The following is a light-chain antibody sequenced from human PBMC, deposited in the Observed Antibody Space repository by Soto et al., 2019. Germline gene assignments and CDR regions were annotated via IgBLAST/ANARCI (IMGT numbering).Light chain of an antibody. CDR1: SSHVGGYKH. Sequence: SCTQTSSHVGGYKHVSWYQQHPDNAHKLLHIEVSNRHSAVSNRFSGSKSGNTPTLTISGLQAEYDAYYYCSSYTSSGTLVFGTGTKGTGL. V-gene: IGLV2-14*01. J-gene: IGLJ1*01. CDR2: EVS. CDR3: SSYTSSGTLV.